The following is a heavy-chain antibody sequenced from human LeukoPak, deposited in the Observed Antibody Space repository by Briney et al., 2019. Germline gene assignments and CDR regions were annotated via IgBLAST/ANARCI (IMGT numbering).Heavy chain of an antibody. V-gene: IGHV3-7*01. CDR3: ARLPDNYIFDI. CDR1: GFTFSSYW. J-gene: IGHJ3*02. CDR2: IKQDGSEK. Sequence: GGSLRLSCAASGFTFSSYWMSWVRQAPGKGLEWVANIKQDGSEKYYVDSVKGRFTISGDNAKNSLYLQMNSLRAEDTAVYYCARLPDNYIFDIWGQGTMVTVSS. D-gene: IGHD4-11*01.